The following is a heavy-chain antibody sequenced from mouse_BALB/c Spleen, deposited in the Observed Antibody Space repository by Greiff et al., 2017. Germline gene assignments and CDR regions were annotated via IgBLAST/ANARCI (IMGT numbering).Heavy chain of an antibody. V-gene: IGHV1-63*02. CDR1: GYTFTNYW. Sequence: QVQLQQSGAELVRPGTSVKISCKASGYTFTNYWLGWVKQRPGHGLEWIGDIYPGGGYTNYNEKFKGKATLTADTSSSTAYMQLSSLTSEDYAVYFCARGGGNYAWFAYWGQGTLVTVSA. CDR2: IYPGGGYT. J-gene: IGHJ3*01. D-gene: IGHD2-1*01. CDR3: ARGGGNYAWFAY.